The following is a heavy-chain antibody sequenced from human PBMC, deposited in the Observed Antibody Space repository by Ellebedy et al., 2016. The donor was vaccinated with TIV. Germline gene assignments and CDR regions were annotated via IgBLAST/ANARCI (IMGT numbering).Heavy chain of an antibody. V-gene: IGHV4-34*01. CDR3: ASTWHGSGSYSWGDDAFDI. J-gene: IGHJ3*02. CDR1: GGSFSGYY. Sequence: SETLSLTCAVYGGSFSGYYWSWIRQPPGKGLEWIGEINHSGSTNYNPSLKSRVTISVDTSKNQFSLKLSSVTAADTAVYYCASTWHGSGSYSWGDDAFDIWGQGTMVTVSS. CDR2: INHSGST. D-gene: IGHD3-10*01.